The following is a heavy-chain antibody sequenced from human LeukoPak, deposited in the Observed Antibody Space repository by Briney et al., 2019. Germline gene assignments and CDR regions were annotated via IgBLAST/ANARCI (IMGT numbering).Heavy chain of an antibody. Sequence: ASMKVSCKASGGTFSSYAISWVRQAPGQGLEWMGRIIPILGIANYAQKFQGRVTITADKSTSTAYMELSSLRSEDTAVYYCARSRFGDYGMDVWGQGTTVTVSS. V-gene: IGHV1-69*04. J-gene: IGHJ6*02. D-gene: IGHD3-10*01. CDR2: IIPILGIA. CDR1: GGTFSSYA. CDR3: ARSRFGDYGMDV.